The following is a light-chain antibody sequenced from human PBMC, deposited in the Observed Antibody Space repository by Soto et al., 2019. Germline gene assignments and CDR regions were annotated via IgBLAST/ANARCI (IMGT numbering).Light chain of an antibody. Sequence: QSALTQPRSVSGSPGQSVTISCTGTSSDVGGYNYVSWYQQHPGKAPKLMIYDVSKRPSGVPDRFSGSKSGNPASLTISGHQAEEDADYYFCSYAGSFVVFGGGTKLTVL. CDR2: DVS. CDR1: SSDVGGYNY. J-gene: IGLJ2*01. V-gene: IGLV2-11*01. CDR3: CSYAGSFVV.